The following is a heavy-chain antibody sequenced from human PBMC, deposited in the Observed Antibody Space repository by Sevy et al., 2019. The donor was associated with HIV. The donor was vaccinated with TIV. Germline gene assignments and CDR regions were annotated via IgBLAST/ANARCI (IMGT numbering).Heavy chain of an antibody. CDR2: IWYDGTNK. Sequence: GGSLRLSCVASGFTFSDYGMHWVRQAPGKGLEWVAVIWYDGTNKKYADSVKGRFTISKDNSKNTLYLQMSSLRADDTAVYYCARVGIFEKSESQYRFMDYWGQGTLVTVSS. CDR1: GFTFSDYG. J-gene: IGHJ4*02. D-gene: IGHD6-6*01. CDR3: ARVGIFEKSESQYRFMDY. V-gene: IGHV3-33*01.